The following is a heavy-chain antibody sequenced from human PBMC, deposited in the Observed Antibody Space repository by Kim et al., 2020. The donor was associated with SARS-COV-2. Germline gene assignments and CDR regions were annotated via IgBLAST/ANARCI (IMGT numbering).Heavy chain of an antibody. D-gene: IGHD6-13*01. CDR2: IYYTGIT. CDR1: AGSIGSFY. CDR3: ARGSGYGDSHYFYGVDV. J-gene: IGHJ6*01. V-gene: IGHV4-59*01. Sequence: SETLSLTCTISAGSIGSFYWSWIRQSPGRGLECIGYIYYTGITNYSPSLKSRVTISLETSKNQFSLNMWSLTAEDTAVYFCARGSGYGDSHYFYGVDVGGAGTTVTVPS.